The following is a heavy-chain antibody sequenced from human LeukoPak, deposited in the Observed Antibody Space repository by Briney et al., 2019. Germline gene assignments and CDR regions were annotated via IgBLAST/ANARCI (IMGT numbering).Heavy chain of an antibody. Sequence: GASVKVSCKASGYTFISYYMHWVRQAPGQGLEWMGIINPTGGRTTYAQKFQGRVTMSSDTSTSTVFMELSSLRSEDTAVYYCARGGELLRYFDYWGQGTLVTVSS. CDR2: INPTGGRT. CDR1: GYTFISYY. D-gene: IGHD1-26*01. V-gene: IGHV1-46*01. J-gene: IGHJ4*02. CDR3: ARGGELLRYFDY.